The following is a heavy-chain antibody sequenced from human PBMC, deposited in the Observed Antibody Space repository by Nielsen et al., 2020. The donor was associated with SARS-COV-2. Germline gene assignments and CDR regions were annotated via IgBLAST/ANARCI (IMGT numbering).Heavy chain of an antibody. CDR2: TYYRSKWYN. Sequence: LRLSCAISGDSVSSSSAAWNWIRQSPSRGLEWLGRTYYRSKWYNDYAVSVKSRITINPDTSKNQFSLHLNSVTPEDTAVYYCARARGAYGDYYYYYYTDIWGKGTTVTVSS. CDR1: GDSVSSSSAA. V-gene: IGHV6-1*01. CDR3: ARARGAYGDYYYYYYTDI. J-gene: IGHJ6*03. D-gene: IGHD4-17*01.